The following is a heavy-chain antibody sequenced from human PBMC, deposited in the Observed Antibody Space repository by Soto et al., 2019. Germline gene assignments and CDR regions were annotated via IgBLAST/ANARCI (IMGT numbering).Heavy chain of an antibody. V-gene: IGHV3-48*02. CDR1: GFTFSSYS. CDR2: ISSSSSTI. Sequence: GGSLRLSCAASGFTFSSYSMNWVRQAPGKGLEWVSYISSSSSTIYYADSVKGRFTISRDNAKNSLYLQMNSLRDEDTAVYYCARDGGGYSGYGYSDYWGQGTLVTVSS. CDR3: ARDGGGYSGYGYSDY. D-gene: IGHD5-12*01. J-gene: IGHJ4*02.